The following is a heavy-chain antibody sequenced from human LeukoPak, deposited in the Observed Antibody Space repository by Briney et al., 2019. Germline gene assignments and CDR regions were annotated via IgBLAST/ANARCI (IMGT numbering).Heavy chain of an antibody. V-gene: IGHV3-53*01. CDR3: AREGSRYNWNPGAFDI. CDR1: GFTVSSNY. CDR2: IYSGGST. Sequence: GGSLRLSCAASGFTVSSNYMSWVRQAPGKGLEWVSVIYSGGSTYYADSVKGRFTISRDNSKNTLYLQMNSLRAEDTAVYYCAREGSRYNWNPGAFDIWGQGTMVTVSS. J-gene: IGHJ3*02. D-gene: IGHD1-20*01.